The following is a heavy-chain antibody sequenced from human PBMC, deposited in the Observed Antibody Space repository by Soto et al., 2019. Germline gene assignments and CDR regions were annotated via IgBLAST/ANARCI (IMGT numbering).Heavy chain of an antibody. CDR1: GFTISSYS. J-gene: IGHJ4*02. Sequence: EVQLVESGGGLVQPGGSLRLSCAASGFTISSYSMNRVRQAPGKGLEWVSYISNSSSTIYYADSVKGRFTISRDNAKNSLYLQMNSLRDEDTAVYYCARGGRLDYNGILVYWGQGTLVTVSS. CDR3: ARGGRLDYNGILVY. V-gene: IGHV3-48*02. D-gene: IGHD1-1*01. CDR2: ISNSSSTI.